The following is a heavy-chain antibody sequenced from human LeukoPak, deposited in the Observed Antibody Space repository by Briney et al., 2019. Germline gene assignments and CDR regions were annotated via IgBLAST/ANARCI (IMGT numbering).Heavy chain of an antibody. Sequence: ASVKVSCKASVGTFSSYAISWVRQAPGQGLEWMGGIIPIFGTANYAQKFQGRVTITADESTSTAYMELSSLRSEDTAVYYCAMTYYYDSSGYSYFDYWGQGTLVTVSS. CDR2: IIPIFGTA. D-gene: IGHD3-22*01. J-gene: IGHJ4*02. V-gene: IGHV1-69*13. CDR3: AMTYYYDSSGYSYFDY. CDR1: VGTFSSYA.